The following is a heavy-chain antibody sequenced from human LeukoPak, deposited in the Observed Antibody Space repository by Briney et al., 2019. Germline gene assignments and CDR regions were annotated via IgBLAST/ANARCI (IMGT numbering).Heavy chain of an antibody. CDR2: INPNSGGT. D-gene: IGHD3-16*01. V-gene: IGHV1-2*02. CDR3: ARAGRIMITFGGVSNWFDP. CDR1: GYTFTGYY. Sequence: ASVKVSCKASGYTFTGYYMHWVRQAPGQGLEWMGWINPNSGGTNYAQKFQGRVTMTRDTSISTAYMELSRLRSDDTAVYYCARAGRIMITFGGVSNWFDPWGQGTLVTVSS. J-gene: IGHJ5*02.